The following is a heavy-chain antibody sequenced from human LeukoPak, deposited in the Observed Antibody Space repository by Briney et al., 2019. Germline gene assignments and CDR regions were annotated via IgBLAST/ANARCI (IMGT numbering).Heavy chain of an antibody. D-gene: IGHD6-6*01. V-gene: IGHV6-1*01. Sequence: SQTLSLTFAISGYSVSSTSAAWNWIRQSPSRGLEWLGRTYYRSKWYNDYAVSVKSRITIDPDTSKNQFSLQLNAVTPEDTAVYYCERDSSSAARGFDYWGQGTLVIVSS. J-gene: IGHJ4*02. CDR2: TYYRSKWYN. CDR3: ERDSSSAARGFDY. CDR1: GYSVSSTSAA.